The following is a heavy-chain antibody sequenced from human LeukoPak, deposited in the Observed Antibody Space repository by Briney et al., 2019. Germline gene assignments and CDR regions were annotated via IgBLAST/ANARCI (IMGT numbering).Heavy chain of an antibody. CDR3: ARGGGSGSYHPPIDY. CDR1: GFTFSSYG. CDR2: IRYDGSNK. J-gene: IGHJ4*02. V-gene: IGHV3-30*02. Sequence: GGSLRLSCAASGFTFSSYGMHWVRQAPGKGLEWVAFIRYDGSNKYYADSVKGRFTISRDNSKNTLYLQMNSLRAEDTAVYYCARGGGSGSYHPPIDYWGQGTLVTVSS. D-gene: IGHD3-10*01.